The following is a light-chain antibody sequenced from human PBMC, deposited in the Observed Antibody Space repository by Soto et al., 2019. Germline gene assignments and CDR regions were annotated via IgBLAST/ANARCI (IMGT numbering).Light chain of an antibody. CDR3: QQYNNWPPLT. CDR1: QSVSSN. Sequence: EIAMTQSPATLSVSPGERATLSCRASQSVSSNLAWYQQKPGQAPRLLIYGASTRATGIPARFSGSGSGTEFTLPISGLQSEDFAAYYCQQYNNWPPLTFGQGTKVEIK. J-gene: IGKJ1*01. CDR2: GAS. V-gene: IGKV3-15*01.